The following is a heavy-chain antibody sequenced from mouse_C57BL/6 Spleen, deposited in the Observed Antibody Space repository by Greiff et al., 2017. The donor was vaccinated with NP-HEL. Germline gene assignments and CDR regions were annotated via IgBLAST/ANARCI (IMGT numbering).Heavy chain of an antibody. V-gene: IGHV1-61*01. J-gene: IGHJ2*01. CDR3: ARGPTTVVAPLDY. Sequence: VQLQQPGAELVRPGSSVKLSCKASGYTFTSYWMDWVKQRPGQGLEWIGNIYPSDSETHYNQKFKDKATLTVDKSSSTAYMQLSSLTSEDSAVYYCARGPTTVVAPLDYWGQGTTLTVSS. D-gene: IGHD1-1*01. CDR2: IYPSDSET. CDR1: GYTFTSYW.